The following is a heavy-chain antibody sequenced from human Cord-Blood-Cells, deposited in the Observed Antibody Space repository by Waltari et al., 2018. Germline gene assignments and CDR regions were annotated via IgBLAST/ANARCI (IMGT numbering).Heavy chain of an antibody. Sequence: QVQLQESGPGLVKPSETLSLTCTVSGGSISSYYWSWIRRPPGKGLEWIGYIYYSGSTNYNPSLKSRVTISVDTSKNQFSLKLSSVTAADTAVYYCARVKPLLGYPFDYWGQGTLVTVSS. D-gene: IGHD1-1*01. CDR2: IYYSGST. CDR3: ARVKPLLGYPFDY. J-gene: IGHJ4*02. V-gene: IGHV4-59*01. CDR1: GGSISSYY.